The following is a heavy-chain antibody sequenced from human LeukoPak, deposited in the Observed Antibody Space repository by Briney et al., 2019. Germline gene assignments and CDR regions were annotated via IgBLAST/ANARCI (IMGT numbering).Heavy chain of an antibody. J-gene: IGHJ4*02. V-gene: IGHV3-23*01. CDR3: AKGVVGATTSYFDY. CDR1: GFTFSSYA. Sequence: GGSLRLSCAASGFTFSSYAMSWVRQAPVKGLEWVSAISGSGGSTYYADSVKGRFTISRDNSKNTLYLQMNSLRAEDTAVYYCAKGVVGATTSYFDYWGQGTLVTVSS. CDR2: ISGSGGST. D-gene: IGHD1-26*01.